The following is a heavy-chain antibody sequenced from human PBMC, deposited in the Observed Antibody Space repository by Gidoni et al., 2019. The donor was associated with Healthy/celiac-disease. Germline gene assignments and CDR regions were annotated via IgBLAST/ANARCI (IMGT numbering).Heavy chain of an antibody. CDR1: GFPFDDYA. CDR2: ISGDGGST. V-gene: IGHV3-43*02. D-gene: IGHD5-12*01. Sequence: EVQLVESGGGVVQPGGSLRLSCAASGFPFDDYAMHWVRQAPGKGLEWVSLISGDGGSTYYADSVKGRFTISRDNSKNSLYLQMNSLRTEDTALYYCAKGNIVATIGNFDYWGQGTLVTVSS. CDR3: AKGNIVATIGNFDY. J-gene: IGHJ4*02.